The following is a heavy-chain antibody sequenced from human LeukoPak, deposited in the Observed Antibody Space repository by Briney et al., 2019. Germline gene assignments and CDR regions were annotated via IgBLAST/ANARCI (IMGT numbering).Heavy chain of an antibody. CDR1: GFTFSSYA. CDR3: AKSTAPSLYGDYFDY. CDR2: ISGSGRST. V-gene: IGHV3-23*01. J-gene: IGHJ4*02. Sequence: GGSLRLSCAASGFTFSSYAISWVRQAPGKGLEWVSAISGSGRSTYYADSVKGRFTISRDNSKNTLYLQMNSLRAGDTAVYYCAKSTAPSLYGDYFDYWGQGTLVTVSS. D-gene: IGHD4-17*01.